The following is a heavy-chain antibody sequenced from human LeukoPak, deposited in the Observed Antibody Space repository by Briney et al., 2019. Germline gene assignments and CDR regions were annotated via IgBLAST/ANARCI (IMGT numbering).Heavy chain of an antibody. CDR1: GGSFSGYY. D-gene: IGHD4-17*01. V-gene: IGHV4-59*01. J-gene: IGHJ4*02. CDR2: IYYSGST. CDR3: ARGWTTVTTIDY. Sequence: SETLSLTCAVHGGSFSGYYWSWIRQPPGKGLEWIGYIYYSGSTNYNPSLKSRVTISVDTSKNQFSLKLSSVTAADTAVYYCARGWTTVTTIDYWGQGTLVTVSS.